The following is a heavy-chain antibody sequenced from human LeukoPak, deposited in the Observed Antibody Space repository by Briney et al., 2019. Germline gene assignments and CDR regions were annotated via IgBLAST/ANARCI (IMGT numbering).Heavy chain of an antibody. V-gene: IGHV1-18*01. D-gene: IGHD4-11*01. Sequence: ASVKVSCKASGYTCTSYGISWVRQAPGQGLEWMGWISAYNGNTNYAQKLQGRVTMTTDTSTSTAYMELRSLRSDDTAVYYCARDRAVTSSVHPYDYWGQGTLVTVSS. CDR3: ARDRAVTSSVHPYDY. CDR1: GYTCTSYG. CDR2: ISAYNGNT. J-gene: IGHJ4*02.